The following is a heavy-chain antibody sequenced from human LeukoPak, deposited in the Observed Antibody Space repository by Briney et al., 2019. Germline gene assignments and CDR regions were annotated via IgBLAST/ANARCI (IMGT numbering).Heavy chain of an antibody. V-gene: IGHV3-21*01. Sequence: KPGGSLRLSCAASGYTFSDYSVNWVRQVPGKGLEWVSSISSSGTYIYYANSVKGRFTISRDNAKNSLFLQMNSLRAEDTAVHYCVSGNDPDYVWGTYRLDAFDIWGEGTMVIVSS. J-gene: IGHJ3*02. CDR3: VSGNDPDYVWGTYRLDAFDI. D-gene: IGHD3-16*02. CDR1: GYTFSDYS. CDR2: ISSSGTYI.